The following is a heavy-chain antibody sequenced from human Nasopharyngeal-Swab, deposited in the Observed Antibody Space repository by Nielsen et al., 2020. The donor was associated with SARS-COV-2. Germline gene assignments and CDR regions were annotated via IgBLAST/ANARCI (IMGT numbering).Heavy chain of an antibody. D-gene: IGHD2-2*01. J-gene: IGHJ4*01. V-gene: IGHV7-4-1*02. Sequence: ASVKVSCKTSGYTFTNYAMNWVRQAPGQGLEWMGWINTNTGNPMYAQGFTGRFVFSLDTSVSTAYLQISSLKAEDTAVYYCARDLVGLGYYWGHGTLVTVSS. CDR1: GYTFTNYA. CDR2: INTNTGNP. CDR3: ARDLVGLGYY.